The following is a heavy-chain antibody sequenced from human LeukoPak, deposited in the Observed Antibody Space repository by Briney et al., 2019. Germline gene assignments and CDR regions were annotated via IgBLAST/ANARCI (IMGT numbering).Heavy chain of an antibody. CDR2: IYNSGST. CDR1: GGPISTSY. Sequence: SETLSLTCTVSGGPISTSYWSRIRQSPGKGLESIGYIYNSGSTNYSPSLKSRVTISLDTSKNQFSLRLSSVTAADTAVYYCARHGSGYSFDYWGQGTLVTVSP. J-gene: IGHJ4*02. CDR3: ARHGSGYSFDY. V-gene: IGHV4-59*08. D-gene: IGHD5-18*01.